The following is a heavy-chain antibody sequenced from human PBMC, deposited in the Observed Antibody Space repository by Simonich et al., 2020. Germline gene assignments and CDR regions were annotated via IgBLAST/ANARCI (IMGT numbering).Heavy chain of an antibody. J-gene: IGHJ4*02. CDR2: IFSNDEK. CDR1: GFSLSNARIG. CDR3: ARDYDILTGYYTFDY. Sequence: QVTLKESGPVLVKPTETLTLTCTVSGFSLSNARIGVSWIRQPPGKALEWLAHIFSNDEKSYSTSLKSRLTISKDTSKSQVILTMTNMDPVDTATYYCARDYDILTGYYTFDYWGQGTLVTVSS. V-gene: IGHV2-26*02. D-gene: IGHD3-9*01.